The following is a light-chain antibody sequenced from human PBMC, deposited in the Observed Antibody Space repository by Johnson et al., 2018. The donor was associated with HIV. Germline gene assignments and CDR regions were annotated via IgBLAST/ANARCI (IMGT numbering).Light chain of an antibody. CDR2: DNH. V-gene: IGLV1-51*01. CDR3: GAWDARLSAYV. Sequence: QAVLTQPPSVSAAPGQKVTIPCSGSSSNIGNNYASWYQQVPGTAPKLLIYDNHKRPSGIPDRFSGSKSGTSATLGITGLQTGDEADYYCGAWDARLSAYVFGTGTKVTVL. J-gene: IGLJ1*01. CDR1: SSNIGNNY.